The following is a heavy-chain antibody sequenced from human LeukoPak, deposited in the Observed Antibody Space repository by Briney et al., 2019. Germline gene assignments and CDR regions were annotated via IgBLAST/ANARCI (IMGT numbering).Heavy chain of an antibody. D-gene: IGHD3-10*01. Sequence: PSETLSLTCTVSGYSISSGNSWGWVRQPPGKGLEWIGGIYHRAGSSYSNPSLKSRLTISVDTSKNQFSLNLTSVTAADTAVYYCAHFYGSGTFPYYFDYWGQGTLVTVSS. V-gene: IGHV4-38-2*02. J-gene: IGHJ4*02. CDR3: AHFYGSGTFPYYFDY. CDR2: IYHRAGSS. CDR1: GYSISSGNS.